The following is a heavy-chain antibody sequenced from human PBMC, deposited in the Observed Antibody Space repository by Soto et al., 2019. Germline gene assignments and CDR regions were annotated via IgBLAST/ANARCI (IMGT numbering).Heavy chain of an antibody. J-gene: IGHJ6*02. D-gene: IGHD6-19*01. V-gene: IGHV3-21*01. CDR2: ISSSSSYI. CDR3: ARDPLAAPPYYYGMDV. CDR1: GFTFSSYS. Sequence: PGGSLRLSCAASGFTFSSYSMNWVRQAPGKGLEWVSSISSSSSYIYYADSVKGRFTISRDNAKNSLYLQMNSLRAEDTAVYYCARDPLAAPPYYYGMDVWGQGTTVTVSS.